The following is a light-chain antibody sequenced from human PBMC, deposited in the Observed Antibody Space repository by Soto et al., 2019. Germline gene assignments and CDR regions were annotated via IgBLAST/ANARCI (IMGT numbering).Light chain of an antibody. CDR2: EVT. J-gene: IGLJ1*01. CDR3: SSYTSTSTLYV. V-gene: IGLV2-14*01. CDR1: SSDVGGYNY. Sequence: QAASVSGSPGQSITISCTGTSSDVGGYNYVSWYQQHPDKAPKLMIYEVTNRPSGVSFRFSGSKSGNTASLTISGLQPEDEADYYCSSYTSTSTLYVFGTGTKVTVL.